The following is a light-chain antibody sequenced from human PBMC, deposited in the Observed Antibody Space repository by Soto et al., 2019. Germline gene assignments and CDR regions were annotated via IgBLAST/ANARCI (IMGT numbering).Light chain of an antibody. CDR1: SSDVGGYNY. CDR2: EVS. V-gene: IGLV2-14*01. J-gene: IGLJ3*02. Sequence: QSALTQPASVSGSPGQSITISCTGTSSDVGGYNYVSWYQQHPGKAPKLMIYEVSNRPSGVSNRFSGSKSGNTASLTISGRQAEDEADYYGSSYNSRSTWVFGGGTKLTVL. CDR3: SSYNSRSTWV.